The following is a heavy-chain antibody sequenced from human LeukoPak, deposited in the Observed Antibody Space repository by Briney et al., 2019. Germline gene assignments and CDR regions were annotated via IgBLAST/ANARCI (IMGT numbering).Heavy chain of an antibody. CDR2: ISGSGGST. CDR3: GKHYSSSWYNWFDP. D-gene: IGHD6-13*01. J-gene: IGHJ5*02. CDR1: GFTFSSYA. Sequence: RPGGSLRLSCAASGFTFSSYAMSWVRQAPGKGLEWVSGISGSGGSTYHADSVKGRFTISRDNSKNTLYLQMNSLRAEDTAVYYCGKHYSSSWYNWFDPWGQGTLVTVSS. V-gene: IGHV3-23*01.